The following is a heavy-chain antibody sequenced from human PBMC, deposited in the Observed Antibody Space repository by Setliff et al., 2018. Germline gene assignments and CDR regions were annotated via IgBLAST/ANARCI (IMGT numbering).Heavy chain of an antibody. J-gene: IGHJ4*02. CDR3: AKELIEVMMTGLEF. V-gene: IGHV3-30*02. Sequence: PGGSLRLSCAASGFTFGSYGMHWVRQAPGKGLEWVAFIWFDGTTKYYADSVKGRFTISRDNFKNMLYVQMNSLRPEDTAVYYCAKELIEVMMTGLEFWGQGTMVTVSS. CDR2: IWFDGTTK. D-gene: IGHD3-22*01. CDR1: GFTFGSYG.